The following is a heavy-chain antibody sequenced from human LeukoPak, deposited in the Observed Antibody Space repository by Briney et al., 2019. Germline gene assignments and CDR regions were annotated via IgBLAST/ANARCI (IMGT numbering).Heavy chain of an antibody. Sequence: SETLSLTCTVSGGSISSSNWWSWVRQPPGKGLEWIGEIYHSGSTNYNPSLKSRVTISVDKSKNQFSLKLSSVTAADTAVYYCARGHPVAGIYYYYYMDVWGKGTTVTVSS. J-gene: IGHJ6*03. CDR2: IYHSGST. CDR3: ARGHPVAGIYYYYYMDV. CDR1: GGSISSSNW. V-gene: IGHV4-4*02. D-gene: IGHD6-19*01.